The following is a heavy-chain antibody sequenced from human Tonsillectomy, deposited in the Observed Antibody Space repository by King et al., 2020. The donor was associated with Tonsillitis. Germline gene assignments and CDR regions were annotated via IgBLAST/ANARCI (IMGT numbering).Heavy chain of an antibody. CDR2: IYPGDSDT. CDR3: ARATMVLTGGGDAFDI. CDR1: GYKFNDYW. J-gene: IGHJ3*02. V-gene: IGHV5-51*01. Sequence: QLVQSGTEVKKPGESLKISCQASGYKFNDYWIGWVRQTPGKGLEWMGNIYPGDSDTRYSPSFEGQVSISADKSTTTAYLRWSSLQASDTAVYYCARATMVLTGGGDAFDIWGQGTMVTVSS. D-gene: IGHD4/OR15-4a*01.